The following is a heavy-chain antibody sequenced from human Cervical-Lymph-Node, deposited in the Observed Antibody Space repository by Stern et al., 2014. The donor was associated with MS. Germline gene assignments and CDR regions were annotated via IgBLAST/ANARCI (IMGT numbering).Heavy chain of an antibody. CDR2: NIPSLVTP. Sequence: VQLVQSGAEVKQPGSSVKVSCKSSGDPSKNYPISWVRQAPGQGLEWMGGNIPSLVTPNYAQKFQGRVTITADGSTGTVYMEISSLRSEDTAVYYCARQDAVAGLDYWGQGTLVTVSS. J-gene: IGHJ4*02. V-gene: IGHV1-69*01. CDR1: GDPSKNYP. CDR3: ARQDAVAGLDY. D-gene: IGHD6-19*01.